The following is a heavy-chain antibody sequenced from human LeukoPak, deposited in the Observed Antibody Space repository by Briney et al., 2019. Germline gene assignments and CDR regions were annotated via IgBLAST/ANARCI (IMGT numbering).Heavy chain of an antibody. D-gene: IGHD6-13*01. V-gene: IGHV3-66*01. Sequence: GGSLRLSCVVSGFTVSNNFMTWVCQAPGKGLEWVSLIYSGGNIYYADSVKGRFTISRDGSKNTLYLQMNSLGAEDTAVYYCARDPGAAAGNLWSWGQGTLVTVSS. J-gene: IGHJ5*02. CDR3: ARDPGAAAGNLWS. CDR1: GFTVSNNF. CDR2: IYSGGNI.